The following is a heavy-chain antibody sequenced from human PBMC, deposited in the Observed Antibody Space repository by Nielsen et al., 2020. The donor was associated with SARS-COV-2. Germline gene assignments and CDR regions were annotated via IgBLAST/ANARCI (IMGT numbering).Heavy chain of an antibody. J-gene: IGHJ3*02. D-gene: IGHD5-18*01. CDR1: GFTFSSYA. Sequence: GESLKISCAASGFTFSSYAMHWVRQAPGKGLEWVSLISWDGGSTYYADSVKGRFTISRDNSKNSLYLQMNSLRTEDTALYYCARGIQLWLYAFDIWGQGTMVTVSS. V-gene: IGHV3-43*01. CDR2: ISWDGGST. CDR3: ARGIQLWLYAFDI.